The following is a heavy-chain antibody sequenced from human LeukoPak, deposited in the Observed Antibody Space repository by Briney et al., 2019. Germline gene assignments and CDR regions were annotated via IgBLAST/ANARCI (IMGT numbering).Heavy chain of an antibody. V-gene: IGHV3-74*01. CDR1: GFTFSSYW. Sequence: GGSLRLSCAASGFTFSSYWMHWVRQAPGKGLVWVSRINSDGSSTSYADSVKGRFTIPRDNAKNTLYLQMNSLRAEDTAVYYCAREGYSGYLLDYWGQGTLVTVSS. J-gene: IGHJ4*02. CDR3: AREGYSGYLLDY. D-gene: IGHD5-12*01. CDR2: INSDGSST.